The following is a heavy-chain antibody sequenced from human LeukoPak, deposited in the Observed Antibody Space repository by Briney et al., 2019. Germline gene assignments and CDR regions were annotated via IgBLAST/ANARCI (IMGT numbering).Heavy chain of an antibody. V-gene: IGHV1-2*02. J-gene: IGHJ6*02. CDR3: AREAYCSSTSCPTDYYYGMDV. CDR2: INPNSGGT. D-gene: IGHD2-2*01. CDR1: GYTFTGYY. Sequence: ASVKVSCKASGYTFTGYYMHWVRQAPGQGLEWMGWINPNSGGTNYAQKFQGGVTMTRDTSISTAYMELSRLRSDDPAVYYCAREAYCSSTSCPTDYYYGMDVWGQGTTVTVSS.